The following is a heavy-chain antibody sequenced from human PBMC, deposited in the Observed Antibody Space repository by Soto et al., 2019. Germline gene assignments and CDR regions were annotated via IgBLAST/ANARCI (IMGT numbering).Heavy chain of an antibody. CDR3: ARSIAAAGYYFDY. V-gene: IGHV4-31*03. Sequence: QVQLQESGPGLVKPSQTLSLTCTVSGGSISSGGSYWSWIRQHPGKGLEWIGYIYYSGSTYYNPSRKSRVTISVDTSKNQFSLKLSSVTVADTAVYYCARSIAAAGYYFDYWGQGTLVTVSS. J-gene: IGHJ4*02. CDR2: IYYSGST. D-gene: IGHD6-13*01. CDR1: GGSISSGGSY.